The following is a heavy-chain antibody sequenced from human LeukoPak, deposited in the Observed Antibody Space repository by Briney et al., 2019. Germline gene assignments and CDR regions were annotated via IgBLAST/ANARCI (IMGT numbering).Heavy chain of an antibody. CDR1: GGTFSRYA. D-gene: IGHD6-19*01. CDR3: ARDRPYTGGWRGFDY. CDR2: IIPMFGIA. V-gene: IGHV1-69*13. J-gene: IGHJ4*02. Sequence: ASVKVSCKASGGTFSRYAISWVRQAPGQGLEWMGGIIPMFGIANYAQKFQGRVTITADESASTAYMELSSLRSEDTAVYYCARDRPYTGGWRGFDYWGQGTLVTVSS.